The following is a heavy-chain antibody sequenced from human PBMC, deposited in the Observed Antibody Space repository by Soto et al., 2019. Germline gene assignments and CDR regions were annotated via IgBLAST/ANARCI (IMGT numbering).Heavy chain of an antibody. V-gene: IGHV4-31*02. CDR3: ARANSVSGRSWFDP. J-gene: IGHJ5*02. CDR2: IYYTGST. D-gene: IGHD1-26*01. CDR1: SADHY. Sequence: SADHYWSWIRQHPGKGLEWTGYIYYTGSTYYNPSLKSRVSISVDTSKNQFSLKLSSLTAADTAMYYCARANSVSGRSWFDPSGQGTLVTVSS.